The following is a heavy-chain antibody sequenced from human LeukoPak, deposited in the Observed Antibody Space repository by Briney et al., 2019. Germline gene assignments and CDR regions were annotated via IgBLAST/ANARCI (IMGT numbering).Heavy chain of an antibody. V-gene: IGHV4-39*01. CDR2: IYYSGST. Sequence: SETLSLTCTVSGGSISSSSYYWGWIRQSPGKGLEWIGSIYYSGSTYYNPSLKSRVTISVGTSKNQFSLKLSSVTAADTAVYYCARLYIVVVPANNYFDYWGQGTLVTVSS. CDR1: GGSISSSSYY. CDR3: ARLYIVVVPANNYFDY. D-gene: IGHD2-2*01. J-gene: IGHJ4*02.